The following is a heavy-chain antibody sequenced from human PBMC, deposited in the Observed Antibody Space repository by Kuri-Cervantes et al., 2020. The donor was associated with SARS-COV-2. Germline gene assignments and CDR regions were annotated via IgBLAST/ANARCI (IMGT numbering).Heavy chain of an antibody. CDR3: ARDRSRITIFGVVTRYGMDV. V-gene: IGHV3-30*03. CDR1: GFNFSRTD. CDR2: ISHDGKNK. Sequence: GGSLRLSCAASGFNFSRTDMHWVRQAPGKGLEWVAVISHDGKNKKCIASGKGRFTISRDNAKNSLYLQMNSLRAEDTAVYYCARDRSRITIFGVVTRYGMDVWGQGTTVTVSS. D-gene: IGHD3-3*01. J-gene: IGHJ6*02.